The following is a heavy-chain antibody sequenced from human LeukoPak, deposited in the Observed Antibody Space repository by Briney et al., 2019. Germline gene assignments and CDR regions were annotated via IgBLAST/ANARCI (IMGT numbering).Heavy chain of an antibody. CDR2: ISGSGGST. CDR1: GFTFSSYA. CDR3: AKDVNYYDSSGYRSSPPVLDY. D-gene: IGHD3-22*01. Sequence: GGSLRLSCAASGFTFSSYAMSWVRQAPGKGLEWVSAISGSGGSTYCADSVKGRFTISRDNSKNTLYLQMNSLRAEDTAVYYCAKDVNYYDSSGYRSSPPVLDYWGQGTLVTVSS. J-gene: IGHJ4*02. V-gene: IGHV3-23*01.